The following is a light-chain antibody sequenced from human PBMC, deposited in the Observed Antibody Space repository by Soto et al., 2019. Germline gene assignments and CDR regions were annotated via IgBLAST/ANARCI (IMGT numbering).Light chain of an antibody. CDR2: SAS. J-gene: IGKJ4*01. CDR1: QDITTR. Sequence: DIQMTQSPSSVSASVGDRVIITCRASQDITTRLAWYQQKAGKAPQLLIYSASTLQTGVPPRCLGSGSGTDFTLTITNLQPEDFAAYYCQQDHGFLTVGGGTKVES. CDR3: QQDHGFLT. V-gene: IGKV1-12*01.